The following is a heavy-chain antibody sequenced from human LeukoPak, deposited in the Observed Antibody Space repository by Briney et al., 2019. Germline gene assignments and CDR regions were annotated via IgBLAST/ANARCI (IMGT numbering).Heavy chain of an antibody. CDR2: INHSGST. Sequence: PSETLSLTCAVYGGSFSGYYWSWIRQPPGKGREWIGEINHSGSTNYNPSLKSRVTISVDTSKNQFSLKLSSVTAADTAVYYCARALWFGELRGENWFDPWGQGTLVTVSS. D-gene: IGHD3-10*01. J-gene: IGHJ5*02. CDR1: GGSFSGYY. V-gene: IGHV4-34*01. CDR3: ARALWFGELRGENWFDP.